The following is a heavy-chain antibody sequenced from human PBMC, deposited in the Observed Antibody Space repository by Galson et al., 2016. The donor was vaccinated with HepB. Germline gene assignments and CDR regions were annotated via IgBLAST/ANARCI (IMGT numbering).Heavy chain of an antibody. J-gene: IGHJ4*02. CDR1: GYSFTNYA. CDR3: ARNLWLSGSGFDY. Sequence: SVKVSCKASGYSFTNYAMHWVRQAPGQSLEWMGRSNAGNGNTKYSQKFQGRVTITRDASANTAYMELTSLRSEDTAVYFCARNLWLSGSGFDYWGQGTLVTVSS. CDR2: SNAGNGNT. V-gene: IGHV1-3*01. D-gene: IGHD3-16*02.